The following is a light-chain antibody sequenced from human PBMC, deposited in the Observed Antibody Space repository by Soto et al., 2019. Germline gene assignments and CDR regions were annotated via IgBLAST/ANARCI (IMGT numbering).Light chain of an antibody. V-gene: IGLV2-14*01. Sequence: SALTQPASVSGSPGQSITISCTGTSSDVGGYNYVSWYQQHPVKAPKLMIYDVTNRPSGVSDRFSGSKSGNTASLTISGLQAEDEADYYCSSYTSSSTTYVFGTGTKVTVL. CDR3: SSYTSSSTTYV. J-gene: IGLJ1*01. CDR2: DVT. CDR1: SSDVGGYNY.